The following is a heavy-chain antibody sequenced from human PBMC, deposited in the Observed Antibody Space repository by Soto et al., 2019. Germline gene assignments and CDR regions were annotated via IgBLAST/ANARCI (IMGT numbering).Heavy chain of an antibody. D-gene: IGHD2-15*01. CDR2: IYHSGST. J-gene: IGHJ6*02. CDR1: GGSISSSNW. CDR3: ARDRLYCSGGSCYSGMDV. Sequence: QVQLQESGPGLVKPSGTLSLTCAVSGGSISSSNWWSWVRQPPGKGLEWIGEIYHSGSTNYNPSLKSRVNISVDKSKNQFSLKLRSVTAADTAVYYCARDRLYCSGGSCYSGMDVWGQGTTVTVSS. V-gene: IGHV4-4*02.